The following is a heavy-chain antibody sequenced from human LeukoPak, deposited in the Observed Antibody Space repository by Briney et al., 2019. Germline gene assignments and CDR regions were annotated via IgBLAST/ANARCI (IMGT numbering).Heavy chain of an antibody. CDR2: IIPILGIA. CDR3: ASTDSSGWYYFDY. Sequence: SVKVSCKASGGTFSSYTISWVRQAPGQGREWMGRIIPILGIANYAQKFQGRVTITADKSTSTAYMELSSLRSEDTAVYYCASTDSSGWYYFDYWGQGTLVTVSS. D-gene: IGHD6-19*01. V-gene: IGHV1-69*02. J-gene: IGHJ4*02. CDR1: GGTFSSYT.